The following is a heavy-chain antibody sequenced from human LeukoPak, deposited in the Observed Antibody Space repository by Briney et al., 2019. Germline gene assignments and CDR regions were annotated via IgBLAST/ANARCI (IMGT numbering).Heavy chain of an antibody. CDR1: GYTFTSYG. CDR2: IIPIFGTA. V-gene: IGHV1-69*13. CDR3: ARDPDSSGWDY. D-gene: IGHD6-19*01. Sequence: SVKVSCKASGYTFTSYGISWVRQAPGQGLEWMGGIIPIFGTANYAQKFQGRVTITADESTSTAYMELSSLRSEDTAVYYCARDPDSSGWDYWGQGTLVTVSS. J-gene: IGHJ4*02.